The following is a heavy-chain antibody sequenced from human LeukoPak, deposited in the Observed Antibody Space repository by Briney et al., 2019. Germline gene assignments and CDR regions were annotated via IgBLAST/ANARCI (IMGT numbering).Heavy chain of an antibody. CDR3: ARAESTMIVVEDAFDI. Sequence: ASVKVSCKASGYTFTGYYMHWVRQAPGQGLEWMGWINPNSGGTNYAQKFQGRVTMTRDTSISTAYMELSRLRSDDTAVYYCARAESTMIVVEDAFDIWGQGTMVTVSS. CDR1: GYTFTGYY. J-gene: IGHJ3*02. V-gene: IGHV1-2*02. D-gene: IGHD3-22*01. CDR2: INPNSGGT.